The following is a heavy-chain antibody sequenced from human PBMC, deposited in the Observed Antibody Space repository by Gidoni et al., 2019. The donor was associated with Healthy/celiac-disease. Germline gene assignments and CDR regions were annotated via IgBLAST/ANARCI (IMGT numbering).Heavy chain of an antibody. V-gene: IGHV2-5*01. Sequence: QITLKESGPTLVKPTQTLTLTCTFSGFSLSTSGVGVGWIRQPPGKALEWLALIYWNDDKRYSPSLKSRLTITKDTSKNQVVLTMTNMDPVDTATYYCAQWLVLRGSYSVFDYWGQGTLVTVSS. CDR1: GFSLSTSGVG. D-gene: IGHD1-26*01. J-gene: IGHJ4*02. CDR3: AQWLVLRGSYSVFDY. CDR2: IYWNDDK.